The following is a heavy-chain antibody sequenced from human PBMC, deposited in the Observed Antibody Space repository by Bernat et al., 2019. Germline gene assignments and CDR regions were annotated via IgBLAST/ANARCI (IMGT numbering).Heavy chain of an antibody. V-gene: IGHV3-74*01. CDR1: GFTFSSYW. J-gene: IGHJ4*02. D-gene: IGHD5-24*01. CDR2: IDSDGSRI. Sequence: EVQLVESGGGLVQPGGSLRLSCAASGFTFSSYWMYWVRQAPGKGLVWVSGIDSDGSRITYADSVKGRFTISRDNSKNTLYLQMNSLRAEDTAVYYCAKCQAERWLQLPTGAWGQGTLVTVSS. CDR3: AKCQAERWLQLPTGA.